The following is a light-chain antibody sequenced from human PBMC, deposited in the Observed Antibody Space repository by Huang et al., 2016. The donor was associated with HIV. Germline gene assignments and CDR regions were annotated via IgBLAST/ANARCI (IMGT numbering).Light chain of an antibody. V-gene: IGKV3-11*01. J-gene: IGKJ4*01. CDR1: QNVTDS. CDR2: RAA. Sequence: EIVLTQSPATLSLSPGERATLSCRASQNVTDSLAWFRQKPGQAPSLLLYRAANRATGTPARFSCSGSGTDFTLTISSLEPEDFAIYYCQERIHWPRLTFGGGTKVEIK. CDR3: QERIHWPRLT.